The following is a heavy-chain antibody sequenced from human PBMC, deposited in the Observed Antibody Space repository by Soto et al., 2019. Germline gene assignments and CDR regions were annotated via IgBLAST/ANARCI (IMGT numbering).Heavy chain of an antibody. V-gene: IGHV3-33*01. CDR1: GFTFSSYG. D-gene: IGHD2-15*01. CDR3: ARVGYCSGGSCSRAHYYYYYYMDV. J-gene: IGHJ6*03. CDR2: IWYDGSNK. Sequence: QVQLVESGGGVVQPGRSLRLSCAASGFTFSSYGMHWVRQAPGKGLEWVAVIWYDGSNKYYADSVKGRFTISRDNSKNTLYLQMNSLRAEDTAVYYCARVGYCSGGSCSRAHYYYYYYMDVWGKGTTVTVSS.